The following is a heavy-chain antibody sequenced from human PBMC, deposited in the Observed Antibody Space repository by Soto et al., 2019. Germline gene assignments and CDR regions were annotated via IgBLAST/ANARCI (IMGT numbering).Heavy chain of an antibody. CDR3: ARDLVQQLDRYYYGMDV. CDR2: INPSGGST. CDR1: GYTFTSYY. V-gene: IGHV1-46*01. D-gene: IGHD6-13*01. J-gene: IGHJ6*02. Sequence: ASVKVSCKASGYTFTSYYMHWVRQAPGQGLEWMGIINPSGGSTSYAQKFQGRVTMTRDTSTSTVYMELSSLRSEDTAVYYCARDLVQQLDRYYYGMDVWGQGTTVTVSS.